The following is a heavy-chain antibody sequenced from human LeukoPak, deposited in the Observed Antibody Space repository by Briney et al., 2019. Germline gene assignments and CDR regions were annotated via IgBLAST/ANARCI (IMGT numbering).Heavy chain of an antibody. J-gene: IGHJ3*02. CDR1: GYTFTSYD. CDR2: MNPNSGNT. Sequence: ASVKVSCKASGYTFTSYDINWVRQATGQGLEWMGWMNPNSGNTGYAQKFQGRVTMTRNTSISTAYMELSSLRSEDTAVYYCAKDHGGYYGYNAFDIWGQGTMVTVSS. CDR3: AKDHGGYYGYNAFDI. V-gene: IGHV1-8*01. D-gene: IGHD3-22*01.